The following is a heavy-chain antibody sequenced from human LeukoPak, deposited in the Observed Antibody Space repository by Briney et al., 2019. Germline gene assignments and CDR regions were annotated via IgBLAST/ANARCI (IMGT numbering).Heavy chain of an antibody. CDR2: LDPADGEM. V-gene: IGHV1-24*01. Sequence: GASAKVSCKVSGYSLTELSLHWVRQAPGKGLEWMGGLDPADGEMIYTQMFQGRITMTEDSSTDTAYMEMSSLRSDDTAVYYCATGRTKWDLLNYWGQGTLVIVSS. J-gene: IGHJ4*02. CDR1: GYSLTELS. D-gene: IGHD1-26*01. CDR3: ATGRTKWDLLNY.